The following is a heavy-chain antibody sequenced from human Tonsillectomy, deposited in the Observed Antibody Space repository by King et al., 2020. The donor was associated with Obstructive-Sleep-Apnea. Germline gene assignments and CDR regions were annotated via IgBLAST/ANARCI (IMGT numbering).Heavy chain of an antibody. CDR3: ARGIHYDILTGYTMYYFDY. J-gene: IGHJ4*02. Sequence: VQLVESGGGLVQPGGSLRLSCVASGFTFSSYAMHWVRQAPGKGLEYVSGINNNGGSTYYANSVKGRFTISRDNSKNTLYLQMGSLRAEDMAVYYCARGIHYDILTGYTMYYFDYWGQGTLVTVSS. V-gene: IGHV3-64*01. D-gene: IGHD3-9*01. CDR1: GFTFSSYA. CDR2: INNNGGST.